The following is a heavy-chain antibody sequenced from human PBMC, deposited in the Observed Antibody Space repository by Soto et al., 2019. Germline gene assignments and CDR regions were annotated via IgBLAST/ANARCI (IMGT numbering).Heavy chain of an antibody. Sequence: EVQLLESGGGLVQPGGSLRLSCAASGFTFSSYAMSWVRQAPGKGLEWVSAISGSGGSTYYADSGKGRFTISRDNSKNTLYLQMNSLRAEDTAVYYCAKATGREGYYFDYWGQGTLVTVSS. D-gene: IGHD4-4*01. CDR2: ISGSGGST. CDR1: GFTFSSYA. J-gene: IGHJ4*02. V-gene: IGHV3-23*01. CDR3: AKATGREGYYFDY.